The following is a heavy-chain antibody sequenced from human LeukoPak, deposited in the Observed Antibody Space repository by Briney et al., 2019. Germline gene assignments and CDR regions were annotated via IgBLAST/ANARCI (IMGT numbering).Heavy chain of an antibody. V-gene: IGHV4-31*03. CDR2: IYYSGST. CDR1: GGSISSGGYY. CDR3: ARDRGYYDSSGYYPEYFQH. Sequence: SETLSLTCTVSGGSISSGGYYWSWIRQHPGKGLEWIGYIYYSGSTYYNPSLKSRVTISVDTSKNQFSLKLSSVTAADTAVHYCARDRGYYDSSGYYPEYFQHWGQGTLVTVSS. J-gene: IGHJ1*01. D-gene: IGHD3-22*01.